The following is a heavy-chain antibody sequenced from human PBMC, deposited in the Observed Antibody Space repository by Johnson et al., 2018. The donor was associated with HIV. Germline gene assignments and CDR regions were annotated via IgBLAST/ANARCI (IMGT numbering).Heavy chain of an antibody. CDR1: GFSLNSYS. CDR3: ARRTVTALFDI. CDR2: ISSSGDII. Sequence: MQLVESGGGLIQPGGSLRLSCAASGFSLNSYSMTWVRQTPGRGLEWLSFISSSGDIIQYADSVKGRFTISRDNAKNSLILQMNSLRDEDTAVYYCARRTVTALFDIWGQGTLVTVSS. D-gene: IGHD4-17*01. V-gene: IGHV3-48*02. J-gene: IGHJ3*02.